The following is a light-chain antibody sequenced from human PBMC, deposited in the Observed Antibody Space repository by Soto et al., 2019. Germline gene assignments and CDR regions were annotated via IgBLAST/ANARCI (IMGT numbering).Light chain of an antibody. V-gene: IGKV1-5*01. J-gene: IGKJ1*01. CDR1: QTIDKK. Sequence: DIQLTQAPSTQTESVVDRVTNTCRASQTIDKKLAWYQQKPGKAPKLLIFDASTLETGAPLSFSGGASGTEFSLTINSLQPEDFGTYFCQQYDLYWTFGQGTKVDIK. CDR3: QQYDLYWT. CDR2: DAS.